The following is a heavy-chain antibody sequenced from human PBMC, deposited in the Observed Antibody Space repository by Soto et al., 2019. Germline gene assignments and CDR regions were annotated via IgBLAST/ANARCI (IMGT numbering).Heavy chain of an antibody. CDR1: GFTFSSYW. Sequence: GGSLRLSCAASGFTFSSYWMHWVRQAPGKGLVWVSRINSDGSSTSYADSVKGRFTISRDNAKNTLYLQMNSLRAEDTAVYYCARTFDCSGGSCGGDWYFDLWGRGTLVTVSS. J-gene: IGHJ2*01. CDR3: ARTFDCSGGSCGGDWYFDL. CDR2: INSDGSST. D-gene: IGHD2-15*01. V-gene: IGHV3-74*01.